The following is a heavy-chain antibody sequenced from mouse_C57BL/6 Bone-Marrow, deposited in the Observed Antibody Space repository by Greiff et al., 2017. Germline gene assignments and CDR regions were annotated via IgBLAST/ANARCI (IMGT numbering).Heavy chain of an antibody. CDR2: IYPRSGYT. Sequence: QVQLQQSGAELARPGASVKLSCKASGYTFTSYGISWVKQRPGQGLEWIGEIYPRSGYTYYNEKFKGKAKLTADKSSSTAYMELRSLTSEDSAVYFCASEKGIVYLPDAMDGWGQGTSVTVSS. CDR3: ASEKGIVYLPDAMDG. V-gene: IGHV1-81*01. CDR1: GYTFTSYG. J-gene: IGHJ4*01. D-gene: IGHD2-1*01.